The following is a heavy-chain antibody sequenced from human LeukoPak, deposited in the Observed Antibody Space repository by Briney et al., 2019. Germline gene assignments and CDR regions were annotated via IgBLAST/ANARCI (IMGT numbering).Heavy chain of an antibody. CDR2: IYSSGST. Sequence: SETLSLTCTVSGGSISSYYWSWIRQPPGKGLEWIGYIYSSGSTNYNPSLKSRITISVDTPKNQFSLKLSSVTAADTAVYYCARFAYCGGHCWYYFDYWGQGSLVTVSS. V-gene: IGHV4-59*01. D-gene: IGHD2-21*02. J-gene: IGHJ4*02. CDR1: GGSISSYY. CDR3: ARFAYCGGHCWYYFDY.